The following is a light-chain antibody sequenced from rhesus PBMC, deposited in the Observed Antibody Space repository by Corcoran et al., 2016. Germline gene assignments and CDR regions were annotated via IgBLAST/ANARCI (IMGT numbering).Light chain of an antibody. CDR3: AAYGGSDTYI. V-gene: IGLV2-32*02. Sequence: QAALTQARSVSGSPGQSVTISCTGASSDIGTYNYVSWYQQHSGTAPKLIIYEVSQRPSGVSDRFSASKSANTASLTISGLQAVDEADYYCAAYGGSDTYIFGVGTRLTVL. J-gene: IGLJ1*01. CDR1: SSDIGTYNY. CDR2: EVS.